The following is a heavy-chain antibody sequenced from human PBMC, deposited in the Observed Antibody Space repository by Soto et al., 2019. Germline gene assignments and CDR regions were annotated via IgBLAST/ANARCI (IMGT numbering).Heavy chain of an antibody. CDR1: GFTFSSYA. J-gene: IGHJ4*02. V-gene: IGHV3-23*01. Sequence: EVQLLESGGGLVQPGGSLRLSCTASGFTFSSYAMSWVRQAPGKGLEWVSAISGSGGSTYYADSVKGRFTISRDNSKNTLYLPMNSLRAEDTGVYYCAYSSTPFDYWGQGTLVTVSS. CDR2: ISGSGGST. CDR3: AYSSTPFDY. D-gene: IGHD6-13*01.